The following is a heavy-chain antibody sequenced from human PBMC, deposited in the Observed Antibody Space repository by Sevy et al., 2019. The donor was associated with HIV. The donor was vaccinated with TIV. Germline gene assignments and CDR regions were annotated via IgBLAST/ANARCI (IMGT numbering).Heavy chain of an antibody. CDR3: ARDIHYYDSSGSYYFDY. V-gene: IGHV1-2*02. CDR1: GYTFTGYY. J-gene: IGHJ4*02. CDR2: INPNSGGT. Sequence: ASVKVSCKASGYTFTGYYMHWVRQAPGQRLEWMGWINPNSGGTNYEQKFQGRVTMTRDTSISTAYMELSRLRSDDTAVYYCARDIHYYDSSGSYYFDYWGQGTLVTVSS. D-gene: IGHD3-22*01.